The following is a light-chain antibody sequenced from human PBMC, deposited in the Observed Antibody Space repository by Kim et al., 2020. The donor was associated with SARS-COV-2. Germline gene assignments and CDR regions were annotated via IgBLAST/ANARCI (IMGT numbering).Light chain of an antibody. CDR3: CSYAGRYTYL. J-gene: IGLJ1*01. Sequence: GQSVTISCTGSTSDVGDYDFVSWYQHHPGKAPKVLIFDVTKRPSGIPDRFSGSKSGNTASLTISGLQTEDEGDYYCCSYAGRYTYLFGTGTKVTVL. CDR1: TSDVGDYDF. CDR2: DVT. V-gene: IGLV2-11*01.